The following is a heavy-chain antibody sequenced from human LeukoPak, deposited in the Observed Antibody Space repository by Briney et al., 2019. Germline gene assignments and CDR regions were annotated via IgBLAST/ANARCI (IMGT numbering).Heavy chain of an antibody. V-gene: IGHV1-24*01. CDR1: GYTLTELS. D-gene: IGHD6-19*01. J-gene: IGHJ4*02. Sequence: ASVTVSCKVSGYTLTELSMHWVRQAPGKGLEWMGGFDPEDGETIYAQKFQGRVTMTEDTSTDTAYMELSSLRSEDTAVYYCATLDAVAGSNFDYWGQGTLVTVSS. CDR3: ATLDAVAGSNFDY. CDR2: FDPEDGET.